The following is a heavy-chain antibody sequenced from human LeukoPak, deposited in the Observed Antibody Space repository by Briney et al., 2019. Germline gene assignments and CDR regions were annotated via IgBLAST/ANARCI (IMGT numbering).Heavy chain of an antibody. CDR2: IYRSGRT. CDR1: GYSISTGFY. Sequence: SETLSLTCTVSGYSISTGFYWGWIRQSPGKGLEGIGAIYRSGRTFSDPSLKGRVLMSTDTSKNQFSLKLTSVTAADTAVYFCARTPMYCSGDDCYSGLFDFWGQGTLVTVSS. CDR3: ARTPMYCSGDDCYSGLFDF. J-gene: IGHJ4*02. D-gene: IGHD2-15*01. V-gene: IGHV4-38-2*02.